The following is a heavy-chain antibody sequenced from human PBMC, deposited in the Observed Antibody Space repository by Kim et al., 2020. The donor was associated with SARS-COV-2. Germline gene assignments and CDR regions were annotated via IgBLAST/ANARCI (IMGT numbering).Heavy chain of an antibody. D-gene: IGHD6-19*01. CDR1: GFTFSSYG. V-gene: IGHV3-30*18. Sequence: GGSLRLSCAASGFTFSSYGMHWVRQAPGKGLEWVAVISYDGSNKYYADSVKGRFTISRDNSKNTLYLQMNSLRAEDTAVYYCAKDLFSSGWYQYYFDYWGQGSQVAVSS. J-gene: IGHJ4*02. CDR3: AKDLFSSGWYQYYFDY. CDR2: ISYDGSNK.